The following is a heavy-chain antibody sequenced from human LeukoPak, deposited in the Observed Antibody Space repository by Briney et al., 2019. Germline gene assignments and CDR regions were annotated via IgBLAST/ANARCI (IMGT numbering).Heavy chain of an antibody. J-gene: IGHJ5*02. CDR3: ARGGIVVVVAARRFDP. Sequence: SETLSLTCAVYGGFFSGYYWSWIRQPPGRGLEWIGEINHSGSTNYNPSLNSRVTISVDTSKNQFSLKLSSVTAADTAVYYCARGGIVVVVAARRFDPWGQGTLVTVSS. CDR1: GGFFSGYY. CDR2: INHSGST. V-gene: IGHV4-34*01. D-gene: IGHD2-15*01.